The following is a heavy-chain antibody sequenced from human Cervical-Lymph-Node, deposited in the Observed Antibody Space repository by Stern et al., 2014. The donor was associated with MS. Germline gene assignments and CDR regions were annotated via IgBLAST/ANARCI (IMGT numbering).Heavy chain of an antibody. Sequence: QLQLQESGPGLVKPSQTLSLTCTVSGGSISSGGYFWSWIRQHPGKGLEWIGYIYHSGSTYYNPSLKSRVTISVDTSKTHFSLDLTSVTAADTAVYYCARKGAIVPAAIENWFDSWGQGTLVTVSS. CDR3: ARKGAIVPAAIENWFDS. CDR1: GGSISSGGYF. CDR2: IYHSGST. D-gene: IGHD2-2*01. J-gene: IGHJ5*01. V-gene: IGHV4-31*03.